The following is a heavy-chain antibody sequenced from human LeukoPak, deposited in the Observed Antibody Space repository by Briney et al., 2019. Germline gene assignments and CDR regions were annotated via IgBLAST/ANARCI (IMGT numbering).Heavy chain of an antibody. CDR2: ISGSGGST. D-gene: IGHD6-6*01. Sequence: PGGSLRLSCAASGFTFGSYAMSWVRQAPGKGLEWVSAISGSGGSTYYADSVKGRFTISRDNSKNTLYLQMNSLRAEDTAVYYCAKEEGSSPYYYYYYYMDVWGKGTTVTVSS. J-gene: IGHJ6*03. V-gene: IGHV3-23*01. CDR3: AKEEGSSPYYYYYYYMDV. CDR1: GFTFGSYA.